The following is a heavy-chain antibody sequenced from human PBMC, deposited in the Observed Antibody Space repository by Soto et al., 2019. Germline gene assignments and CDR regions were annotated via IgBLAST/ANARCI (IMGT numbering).Heavy chain of an antibody. Sequence: ASVKVSCKASGYTFTNYAISWVRQAPGQGLEWMGWISAYNGDTKYAQKLQGRVTMTTDTSTTTAYMELRSLRSDDAAVYFCAREGGSNSWYGVGYYYYGMDVWGQGTTLTVSS. D-gene: IGHD6-13*01. CDR1: GYTFTNYA. CDR3: AREGGSNSWYGVGYYYYGMDV. V-gene: IGHV1-18*04. J-gene: IGHJ6*02. CDR2: ISAYNGDT.